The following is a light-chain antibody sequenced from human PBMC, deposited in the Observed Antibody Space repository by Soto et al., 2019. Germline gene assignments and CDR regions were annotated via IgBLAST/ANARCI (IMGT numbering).Light chain of an antibody. CDR1: ASDVGVYNY. CDR2: AVS. Sequence: QSALTQPASVSGSPGQSITISCTGTASDVGVYNYVSWYQQHPGKAPKLMLHAVSNRPSGISSRFSGSKSGNTASLTISGLRSEDQADYFCCSYTSRTTDVFGTATKRTV. CDR3: CSYTSRTTDV. V-gene: IGLV2-14*01. J-gene: IGLJ1*01.